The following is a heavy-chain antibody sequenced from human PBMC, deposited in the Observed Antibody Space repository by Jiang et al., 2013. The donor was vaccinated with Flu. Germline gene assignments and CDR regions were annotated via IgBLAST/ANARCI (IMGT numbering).Heavy chain of an antibody. CDR3: ARDSGGRSYFDY. CDR1: GGTFSSYA. V-gene: IGHV1-69*04. D-gene: IGHD4-23*01. Sequence: GAEVKKPGSSVKVSCKASGGTFSSYAISWVRQAPGQGLEWMGRIIPILGIANYAQKFQGRVTITADKSTSTAYMELSSLRSEDTAVYYCARDSGGRSYFDYWGQGTLVTVSS. J-gene: IGHJ4*02. CDR2: IIPILGIA.